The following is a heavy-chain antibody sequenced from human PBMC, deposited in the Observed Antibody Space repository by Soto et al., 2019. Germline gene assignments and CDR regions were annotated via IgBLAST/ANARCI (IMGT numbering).Heavy chain of an antibody. CDR2: IYYSVST. J-gene: IGHJ4*02. CDR3: ARDSGDGYNYVDY. CDR1: CGSIISGGYY. Sequence: SETLSRTCTVSCGSIISGGYYWSWIRQHPGKGVEWIGYIYYSVSTYYNPSLKSRVTIAVDTSKSQFSLKLSSVTAADTAVYYCARDSGDGYNYVDYWGQGTLVTVSS. V-gene: IGHV4-31*03. D-gene: IGHD5-12*01.